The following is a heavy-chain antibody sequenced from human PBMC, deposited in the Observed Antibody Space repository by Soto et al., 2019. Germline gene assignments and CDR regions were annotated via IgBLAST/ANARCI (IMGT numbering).Heavy chain of an antibody. CDR3: ARVGTSTVIPLYGMDV. CDR1: GGTFSSYA. Sequence: QVQLVQSGAEVKKPGSSVKVSCKASGGTFSSYAISWVRQAPGPGLEWMGGIIPIFGTANYAQKFQGRVTITADEFTSTSYMELSSLRSEDTAVYYCARVGTSTVIPLYGMDVWGQGTTVTVSS. CDR2: IIPIFGTA. V-gene: IGHV1-69*01. J-gene: IGHJ6*02. D-gene: IGHD4-17*01.